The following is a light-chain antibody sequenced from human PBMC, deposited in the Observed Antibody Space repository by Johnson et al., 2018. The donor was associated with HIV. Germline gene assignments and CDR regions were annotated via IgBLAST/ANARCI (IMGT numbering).Light chain of an antibody. CDR3: GTWDSSLSGV. CDR1: SSNIGNNY. J-gene: IGLJ1*01. Sequence: QSVLTQPPSVSAAPGQKVTISCSGSSSNIGNNYVSWYQQLPGTAPKLLIYDNNKRPSGIPDRFSGSKSGTSATLGITGLQTGDEADYYCGTWDSSLSGVFGSGPEVTVL. V-gene: IGLV1-51*01. CDR2: DNN.